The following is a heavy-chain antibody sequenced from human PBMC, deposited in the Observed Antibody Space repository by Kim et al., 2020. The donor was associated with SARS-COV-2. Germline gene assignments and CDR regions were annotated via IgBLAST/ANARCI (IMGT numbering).Heavy chain of an antibody. J-gene: IGHJ6*02. CDR1: GGSFSGYY. CDR3: ARGRGNIAVAGTRVGYYYGMDV. V-gene: IGHV4-34*01. CDR2: INHSGST. D-gene: IGHD6-19*01. Sequence: SETLSLTCAVYGGSFSGYYWSWIRQPPGKGLEWIGEINHSGSTNYNPSLKSRVTISVDTSKNQFSLKLSSVTAADTAVYHCARGRGNIAVAGTRVGYYYGMDVWGQGTTVTVSS.